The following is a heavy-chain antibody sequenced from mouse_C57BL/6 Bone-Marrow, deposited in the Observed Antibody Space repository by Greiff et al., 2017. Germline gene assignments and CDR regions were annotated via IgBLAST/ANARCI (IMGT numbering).Heavy chain of an antibody. CDR3: ARGWLPHCYAMDY. J-gene: IGHJ4*01. CDR2: IYPGSGST. V-gene: IGHV1-55*01. Sequence: QVQLQQPGAELVKPGASVKMSCKASGYTFTSYWITWVKQRPGQGLEWIGDIYPGSGSTNYNEKFKSKATLTVDTSSSTAYMQLSSLTSEDSAVYYCARGWLPHCYAMDYWGQGTSVTVSS. D-gene: IGHD2-3*01. CDR1: GYTFTSYW.